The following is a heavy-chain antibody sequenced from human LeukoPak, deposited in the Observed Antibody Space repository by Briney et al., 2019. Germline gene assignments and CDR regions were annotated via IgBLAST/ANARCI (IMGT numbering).Heavy chain of an antibody. CDR3: AELGITMIGGV. Sequence: GGSLRLSCAASGFIFSSYSMNWVRQAPGKGLEWVSYISSSSSSIYYADSVKGRFTISRDNAKNSLYLQMNSLRAEDTAVYYCAELGITMIGGVWGKGTTVTISS. CDR2: ISSSSSSI. V-gene: IGHV3-48*04. CDR1: GFIFSSYS. D-gene: IGHD3-10*02. J-gene: IGHJ6*04.